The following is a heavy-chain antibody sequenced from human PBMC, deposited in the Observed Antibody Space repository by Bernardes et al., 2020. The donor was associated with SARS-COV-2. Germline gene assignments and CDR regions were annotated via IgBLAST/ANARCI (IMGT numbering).Heavy chain of an antibody. CDR3: ARGGYCSSTSCYLGYYYYGMDV. D-gene: IGHD2-2*01. J-gene: IGHJ6*02. CDR1: GGSFSGYY. Sequence: SETLSLTCAVYGGSFSGYYWSWIRQPPGKGLEWIGEINHSGSTNYNPSLKSRVTISVDTSKNQFSLKLSSVTAADTAVYYCARGGYCSSTSCYLGYYYYGMDVWGQGTTVTVSS. V-gene: IGHV4-34*01. CDR2: INHSGST.